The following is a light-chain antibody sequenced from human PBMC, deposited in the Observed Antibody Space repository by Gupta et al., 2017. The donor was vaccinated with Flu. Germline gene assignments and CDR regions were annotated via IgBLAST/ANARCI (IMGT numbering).Light chain of an antibody. V-gene: IGKV2-30*01. Sequence: DVLLTQSALSLPVTLGQPASISCSASQVRVYSDGKTYLHWFPTRPGQSPRRPLYQCSYRDCGVPDSFSGSGSGTDFTLKISRAETEDVGLYSCRPGEHWPWAFGQRPTGE. J-gene: IGKJ1*01. CDR1: QVRVYSDGKTY. CDR2: QCS. CDR3: RPGEHWPWA.